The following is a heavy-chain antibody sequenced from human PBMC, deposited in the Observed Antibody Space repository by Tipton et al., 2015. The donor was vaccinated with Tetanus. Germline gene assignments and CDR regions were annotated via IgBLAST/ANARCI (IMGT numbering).Heavy chain of an antibody. D-gene: IGHD3-16*01. J-gene: IGHJ5*02. CDR3: ARALKQGANWFDP. V-gene: IGHV4-4*07. Sequence: TLSLTCVVSGDSIKSYYWSWIRQSAGKGLEWIGRIYSSGTTNYDPSLRGRVTMSIDTPKNRFSLKLDSVTAADTAIYYCARALKQGANWFDPWGQGTLVTVSS. CDR2: IYSSGTT. CDR1: GDSIKSYY.